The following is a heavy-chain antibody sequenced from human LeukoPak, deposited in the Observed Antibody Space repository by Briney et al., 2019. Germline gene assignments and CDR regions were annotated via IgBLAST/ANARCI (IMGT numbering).Heavy chain of an antibody. CDR1: GYTFTSYG. Sequence: ASVKVSCKASGYTFTSYGISWVRQAPGQGLEWMGWISAYNGNTNYAQKLQGRVTMTTDTSTSTAYMELRSLRSDDTAVYYCARVGYYYDSSGYGIDIWGQGTMVTVSS. CDR3: ARVGYYYDSSGYGIDI. J-gene: IGHJ3*02. D-gene: IGHD3-22*01. V-gene: IGHV1-18*01. CDR2: ISAYNGNT.